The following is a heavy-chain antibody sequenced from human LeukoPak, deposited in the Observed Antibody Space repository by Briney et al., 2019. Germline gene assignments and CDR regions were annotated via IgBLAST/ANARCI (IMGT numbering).Heavy chain of an antibody. CDR2: INPNSGGT. D-gene: IGHD1-7*01. J-gene: IGHJ4*02. Sequence: GASVKVSCKASGYTFTGYYMHWVRQAPGQGLEWMGWINPNSGGTNYAQKFQGRVTMTRDTSISTAYMELSRLRSEDTAVYYCAREGTTQPPPRYYFDYWGQGTLVTVSS. CDR1: GYTFTGYY. V-gene: IGHV1-2*02. CDR3: AREGTTQPPPRYYFDY.